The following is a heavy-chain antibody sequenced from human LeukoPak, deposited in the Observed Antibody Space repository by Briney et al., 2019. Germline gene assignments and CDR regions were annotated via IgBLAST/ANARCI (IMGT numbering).Heavy chain of an antibody. J-gene: IGHJ4*02. CDR2: INPNSGGT. CDR3: ARDGHFDY. V-gene: IGHV1-2*02. CDR1: GYTFTGYN. Sequence: ASVKVSCKSSGYTFTGYNMQWLRQAPGQGLEWMGWINPNSGGTNYAQEFQGRVTMTRDTSISTAYMELSRLRSDDTAVYYCARDGHFDYWGQGTLVTVSS.